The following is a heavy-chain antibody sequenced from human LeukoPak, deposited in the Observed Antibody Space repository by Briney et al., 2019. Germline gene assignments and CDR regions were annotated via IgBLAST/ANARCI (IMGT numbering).Heavy chain of an antibody. Sequence: SETLSLTCTVSGGPISSYYWSWIRQPPGKGLERIGYIYHSGNTNYNPSLKSRVTISLDTSKNHFSLRLNSVTSADTAVYYCARGSSSHYYGMDVWGQGTTVTVSS. D-gene: IGHD6-6*01. V-gene: IGHV4-59*01. J-gene: IGHJ6*02. CDR1: GGPISSYY. CDR2: IYHSGNT. CDR3: ARGSSSHYYGMDV.